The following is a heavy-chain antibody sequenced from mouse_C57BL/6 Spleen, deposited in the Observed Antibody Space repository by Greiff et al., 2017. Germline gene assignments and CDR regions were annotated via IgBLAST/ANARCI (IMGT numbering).Heavy chain of an antibody. V-gene: IGHV2-2*01. CDR1: GFSLTSYG. D-gene: IGHD1-1*01. J-gene: IGHJ1*03. CDR3: AREGWVTTVVSSYWYFDV. CDR2: IWSGGST. Sequence: VQLQQSGPGLVQPSQSLSITCTVSGFSLTSYGVHWVRQSPGKGLAWLGVIWSGGSTDYNAAFISRLSISKDNSKSQVFFKMNSLQADDTAIYYCAREGWVTTVVSSYWYFDVWGTGTTVTVSS.